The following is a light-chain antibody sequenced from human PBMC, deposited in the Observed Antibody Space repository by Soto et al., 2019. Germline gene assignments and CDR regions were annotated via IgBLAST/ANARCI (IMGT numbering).Light chain of an antibody. CDR3: LQDYDNPLT. J-gene: IGKJ4*01. V-gene: IGKV1-6*01. CDR2: HAS. CDR1: RGVGND. Sequence: AIQMTQSPSSLSASVGDRVTITCRASRGVGNDLGWNQQKPGKTPKLLIYHASTLQSGVPSRFSGSGSGTDFTLTISSLQAEDFATYYSLQDYDNPLTFGGGTKVGIK.